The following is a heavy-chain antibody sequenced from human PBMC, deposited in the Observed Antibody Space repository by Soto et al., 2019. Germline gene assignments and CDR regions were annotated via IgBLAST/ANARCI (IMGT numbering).Heavy chain of an antibody. Sequence: QVQLVQSGAEVKKPGASVKVSCKASGYTFTGYYMHWVRLAPGQGLEWMGWINPNSGDTHYAQKFQGRVTMNGDTSISTAYMDLTRLTSDDTAVYSCAREMDVVSTSSALAYWGQGTLVTASS. CDR2: INPNSGDT. CDR1: GYTFTGYY. CDR3: AREMDVVSTSSALAY. D-gene: IGHD2-21*01. V-gene: IGHV1-2*02. J-gene: IGHJ4*02.